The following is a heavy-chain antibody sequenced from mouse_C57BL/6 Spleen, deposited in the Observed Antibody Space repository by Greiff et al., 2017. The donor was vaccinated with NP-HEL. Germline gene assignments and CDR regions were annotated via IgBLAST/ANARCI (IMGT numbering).Heavy chain of an antibody. Sequence: VQLQQPGAELVKPGASVKLSCKASGYTFTSYWMQWVKQRPGQGLEWIGEIDPSDSYTNYNQKFKGKATLTVDTSSSTAYMQLSSLTSEDSAVYYCARVEYYYAMDYWGQGTSVTVSS. V-gene: IGHV1-50*01. J-gene: IGHJ4*01. CDR1: GYTFTSYW. CDR3: ARVEYYYAMDY. CDR2: IDPSDSYT.